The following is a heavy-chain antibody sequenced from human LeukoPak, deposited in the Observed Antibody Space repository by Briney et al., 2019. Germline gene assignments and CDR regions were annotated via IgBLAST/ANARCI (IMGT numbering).Heavy chain of an antibody. J-gene: IGHJ4*02. CDR2: IKPDGSEK. Sequence: GGSLRLSCSASGFTFNTYGMHWVRQAPGKGLEWVANIKPDGSEKYYVDSVKGRFTISRDNAKNSLYLQMNSLRAEDTAVYYCASGYSSSWASFDYWGQGTLVTVSS. CDR3: ASGYSSSWASFDY. V-gene: IGHV3-7*01. D-gene: IGHD6-13*01. CDR1: GFTFNTYG.